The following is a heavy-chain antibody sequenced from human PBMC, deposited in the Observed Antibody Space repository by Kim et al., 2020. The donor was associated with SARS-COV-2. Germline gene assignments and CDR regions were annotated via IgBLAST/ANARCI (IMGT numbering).Heavy chain of an antibody. CDR1: GGSFSGYY. CDR3: ARVGYATPGYYYYYGMDV. V-gene: IGHV4-34*01. Sequence: SETLSLTCAVYGGSFSGYYWSWIRQPPGKGLEWIGEINHSGSTNYNPSLKSRVTISVDTSKNQFSLKLSSVTAADTAVYYCARVGYATPGYYYYYGMDVWGQGTTVTVSS. D-gene: IGHD3-16*01. CDR2: INHSGST. J-gene: IGHJ6*02.